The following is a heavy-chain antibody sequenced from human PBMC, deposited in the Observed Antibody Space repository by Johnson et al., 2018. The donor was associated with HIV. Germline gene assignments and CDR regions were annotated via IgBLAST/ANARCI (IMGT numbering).Heavy chain of an antibody. Sequence: VQLVESGGGVVQPGGSLRLSCAASGFTVRSNHISWVRQTPGKGLEWVSGINWNGGSTGYADSVKGRFTISRDNSKNTLYLQMNSLRAEDTAVYYCTRDTPPRGELLSGAFDVWGQGTMVTVSS. CDR1: GFTVRSNH. D-gene: IGHD1-26*01. V-gene: IGHV3-66*02. CDR3: TRDTPPRGELLSGAFDV. CDR2: INWNGGST. J-gene: IGHJ3*01.